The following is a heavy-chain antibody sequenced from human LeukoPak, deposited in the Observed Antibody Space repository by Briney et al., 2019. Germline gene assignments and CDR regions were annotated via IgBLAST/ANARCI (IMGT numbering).Heavy chain of an antibody. Sequence: GGSLRLSCVVSGFTFSDYGMNWVRQAPGKGLEWVSYINSRSNVIYYADSVKGRFTISRDNSKNTLYLQMNSLRAEDTAVYYCAKTEKYGDYDYWGQGTLVTVSS. V-gene: IGHV3-48*01. CDR2: INSRSNVI. CDR3: AKTEKYGDYDY. CDR1: GFTFSDYG. D-gene: IGHD4-17*01. J-gene: IGHJ4*02.